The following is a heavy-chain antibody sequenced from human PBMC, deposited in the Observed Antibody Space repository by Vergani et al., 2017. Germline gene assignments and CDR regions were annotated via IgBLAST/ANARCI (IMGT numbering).Heavy chain of an antibody. V-gene: IGHV3-30*18. CDR1: GFSFSSYG. D-gene: IGHD3-22*01. Sequence: QVQLVESGGGVVQPGRSLRLSCAASGFSFSSYGMHWVRQAPGKGLEWVAVISYDGSNKYYADSVKGRFTISRDNSKNTLYLQMNSLRAEDTAVYYCAKEQKMGDSSGYYGVVDPWGQGTLVTVSS. CDR3: AKEQKMGDSSGYYGVVDP. J-gene: IGHJ5*02. CDR2: ISYDGSNK.